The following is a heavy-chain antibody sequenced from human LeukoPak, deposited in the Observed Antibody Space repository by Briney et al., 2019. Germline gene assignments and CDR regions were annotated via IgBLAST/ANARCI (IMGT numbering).Heavy chain of an antibody. D-gene: IGHD3-22*01. J-gene: IGHJ4*02. CDR1: GGSISSYY. CDR3: AKGDDYDRLVYFDY. V-gene: IGHV4-59*01. Sequence: SETLSLTCTVSGGSISSYYWSWIRQPPGKGLEWIGYIYYSGSTNYNPSLKSRVTISVDTSKNQFSLKLSSVTAADTAVYYCAKGDDYDRLVYFDYWGQGTLVSVSS. CDR2: IYYSGST.